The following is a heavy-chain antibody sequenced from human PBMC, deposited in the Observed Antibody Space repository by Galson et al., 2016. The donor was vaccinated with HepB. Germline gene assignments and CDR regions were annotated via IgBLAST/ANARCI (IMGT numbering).Heavy chain of an antibody. D-gene: IGHD3-3*01. J-gene: IGHJ6*02. Sequence: SLRLSCAASGFTFSNYAMYWVRQAPGKGLEWLTLISYDGRNKFYADSVKGRFTISRDHSKSTLYLQMNSLRAEDTAVYYCARDTYYDFWNGYSGYYYGMDVWGQGTTVSVSS. CDR3: ARDTYYDFWNGYSGYYYGMDV. V-gene: IGHV3-30*04. CDR1: GFTFSNYA. CDR2: ISYDGRNK.